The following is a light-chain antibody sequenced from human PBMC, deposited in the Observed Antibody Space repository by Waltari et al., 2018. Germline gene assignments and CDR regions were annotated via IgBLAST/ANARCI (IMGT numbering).Light chain of an antibody. J-gene: IGKJ2*01. V-gene: IGKV3-11*01. CDR2: DAS. CDR3: QQRSNWPAT. CDR1: QSVSSY. Sequence: EIVLTQSPPTLSLSPGERATLSCRASQSVSSYLAWYQQKPGQAPRLLIYDASNRATGIPARFSGSGSGTDFTLTISSLEPEDFAVYYCQQRSNWPATFGQGTKLEIK.